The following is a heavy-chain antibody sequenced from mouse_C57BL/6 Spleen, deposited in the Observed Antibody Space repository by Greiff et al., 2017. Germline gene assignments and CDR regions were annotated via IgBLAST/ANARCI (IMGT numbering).Heavy chain of an antibody. V-gene: IGHV1-52*01. J-gene: IGHJ4*01. CDR1: GYTFTSYW. Sequence: QVHVKQPGAELVRPGSSVKLSCKASGYTFTSYWMHWVKQRPIQGLEWIGNIDPSDSETHYNQKFKDKATLTVDKSSSTAYMQLSSLTSEDSAVYYCARRRIYYAMDYWGQGTSVTVSS. CDR3: ARRRIYYAMDY. CDR2: IDPSDSET.